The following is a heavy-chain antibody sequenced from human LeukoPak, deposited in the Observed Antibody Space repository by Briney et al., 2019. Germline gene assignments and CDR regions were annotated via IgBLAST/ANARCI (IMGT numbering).Heavy chain of an antibody. CDR2: ISNNGGYT. CDR3: AKQLGYCSDGSCYFPY. J-gene: IGHJ4*02. Sequence: GGSLRLSCAASGFTFSSSAMSWVRQAPGKGLEWVSAISNNGGYTYYADSVQGRFTISRDNSKSTLCLQMNSLRAEDTAVYYCAKQLGYCSDGSCYFPYWGQGILVTVSS. D-gene: IGHD2-15*01. CDR1: GFTFSSSA. V-gene: IGHV3-23*01.